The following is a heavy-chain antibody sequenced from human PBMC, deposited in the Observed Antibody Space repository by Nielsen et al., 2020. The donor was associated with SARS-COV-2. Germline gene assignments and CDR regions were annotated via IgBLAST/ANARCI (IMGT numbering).Heavy chain of an antibody. CDR1: GGSVSSGSYY. J-gene: IGHJ4*02. CDR3: ATVGSGWYKFFDY. CDR2: IHSIGST. V-gene: IGHV4-61*01. Sequence: SETLSLTCTVSGGSVSSGSYYWSWIRQPPGKGLEWIGYIHSIGSTNYNPSLKSRVTISADTSKNQFSLRLTSVSAADAAVYYCATVGSGWYKFFDYWGQGALVTVSS. D-gene: IGHD6-19*01.